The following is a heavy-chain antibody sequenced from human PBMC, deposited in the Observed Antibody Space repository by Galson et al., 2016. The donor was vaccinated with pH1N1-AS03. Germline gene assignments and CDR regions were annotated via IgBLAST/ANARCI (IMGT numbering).Heavy chain of an antibody. D-gene: IGHD3-10*01. V-gene: IGHV1-18*04. J-gene: IGHJ4*02. Sequence: SVKVSCKASGYTFTSYGISWVRQAPGQGLEWMGWISGDNGHTNYAQKFQGRVTMTTDTSTSTAYMELRSLRSDDTAVFYCARDLGGGIIKEAYWGQGTLVTVSS. CDR2: ISGDNGHT. CDR3: ARDLGGGIIKEAY. CDR1: GYTFTSYG.